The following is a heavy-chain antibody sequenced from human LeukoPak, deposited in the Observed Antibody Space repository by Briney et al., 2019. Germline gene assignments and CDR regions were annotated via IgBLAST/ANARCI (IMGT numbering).Heavy chain of an antibody. V-gene: IGHV4-4*07. CDR2: ICTSGST. CDR3: ARGWSGSYYRDERFDP. Sequence: SETLSLTCTVSGGSISSYYWSWIRQPAGKGLEWIGRICTSGSTNYNPSLKRRVTMSVDTSKNQFSLKLSSVTAADTAVYYCARGWSGSYYRDERFDPWGQGTLVTVPS. CDR1: GGSISSYY. J-gene: IGHJ5*02. D-gene: IGHD3-10*01.